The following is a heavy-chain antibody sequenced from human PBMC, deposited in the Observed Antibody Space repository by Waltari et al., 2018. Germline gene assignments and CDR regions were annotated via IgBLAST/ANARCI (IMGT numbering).Heavy chain of an antibody. J-gene: IGHJ5*02. V-gene: IGHV4-39*01. CDR2: IYYRGST. Sequence: QLQLQESGPGLVKPSETLSLTCTVSGGSISSSSYYWGWIRQPPGKGLEWLGSIYYRGSTYYNPSLKSRVTISVDTSKNQFSLKLSSVTAAVTAVYYCARLHLSQPRFDPWGQGTLVTVSS. CDR1: GGSISSSSYY. CDR3: ARLHLSQPRFDP.